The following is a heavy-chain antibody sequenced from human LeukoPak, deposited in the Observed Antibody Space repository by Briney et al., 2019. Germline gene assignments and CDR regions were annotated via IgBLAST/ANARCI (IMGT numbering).Heavy chain of an antibody. J-gene: IGHJ5*02. CDR3: AKDWGSGGWYNYFDP. V-gene: IGHV3-30*18. CDR1: RFTFNSYA. D-gene: IGHD6-19*01. Sequence: GGSLRLSCAASRFTFNSYAMSWVRQAPGKGPEWVAMIAYHGNTEYYGDSVKGRFTISRDNSKNTLYMQMDSLRAEDTAVYHCAKDWGSGGWYNYFDPWGQGTLVTVSS. CDR2: IAYHGNTE.